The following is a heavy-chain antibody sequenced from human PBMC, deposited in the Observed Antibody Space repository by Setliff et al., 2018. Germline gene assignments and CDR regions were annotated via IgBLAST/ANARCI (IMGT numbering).Heavy chain of an antibody. V-gene: IGHV4-59*02. CDR1: GGSVSPYF. Sequence: PSETLSLTCTVSGGSVSPYFWSWIRQPPGKGLEWIGYIYHNGNTNFNPSLKSRVNMSVDTSNNQFVLNLKAVTAADTGVYYCATRTFAVIPHSGLGLDYFYGMDVWGRGTTVTVSS. D-gene: IGHD2-21*01. J-gene: IGHJ6*02. CDR3: ATRTFAVIPHSGLGLDYFYGMDV. CDR2: IYHNGNT.